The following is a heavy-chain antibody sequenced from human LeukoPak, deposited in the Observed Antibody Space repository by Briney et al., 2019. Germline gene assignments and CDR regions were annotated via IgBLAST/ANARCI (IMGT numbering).Heavy chain of an antibody. CDR1: GFTFSNYW. Sequence: GGSLRLSCTASGFTFSNYWMSWVRQAPGKGLEWVANIKQDGSEKCYVDSVKGRFTISRDNAKNSLYLQMNSLRAEDTAVYYCARDRWELLSNSYHYCGLDVWGQGTTVTVSS. CDR3: ARDRWELLSNSYHYCGLDV. CDR2: IKQDGSEK. J-gene: IGHJ6*02. V-gene: IGHV3-7*01. D-gene: IGHD2-15*01.